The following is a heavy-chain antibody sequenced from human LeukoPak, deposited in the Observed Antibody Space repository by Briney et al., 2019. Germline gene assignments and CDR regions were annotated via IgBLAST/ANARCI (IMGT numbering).Heavy chain of an antibody. V-gene: IGHV3-7*05. CDR1: GFTFSNYW. CDR3: VRDLGAALWPNAFDI. D-gene: IGHD6-25*01. J-gene: IGHJ3*02. CDR2: IKQDGSEK. Sequence: SGGSLRLSCAASGFTFSNYWMTWVRQAPGIGLEWVANIKQDGSEKYYVDSVRGRFTISRDNAKMSLYLQINSLRAEDTAVYYCVRDLGAALWPNAFDIWGQGTMATVSS.